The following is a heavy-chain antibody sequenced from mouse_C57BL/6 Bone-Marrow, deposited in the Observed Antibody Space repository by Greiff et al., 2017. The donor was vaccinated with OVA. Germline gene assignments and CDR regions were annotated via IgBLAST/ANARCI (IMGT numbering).Heavy chain of an antibody. J-gene: IGHJ1*03. CDR3: ARPHYGSRSGYFDV. CDR1: GFTFSDYG. D-gene: IGHD1-1*01. Sequence: EVQGVESGGGLVKPGGSLKLSCAASGFTFSDYGMHWVRQAPEKGLEWVAYISSGSSTIYYADTVQGRFTISRDNAKNNLFLQMTSLRSEDTAMYYCARPHYGSRSGYFDVWGTGTTVTVSS. CDR2: ISSGSSTI. V-gene: IGHV5-17*01.